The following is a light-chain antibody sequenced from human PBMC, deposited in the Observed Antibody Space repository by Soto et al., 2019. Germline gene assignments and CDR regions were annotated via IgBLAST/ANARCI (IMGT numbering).Light chain of an antibody. CDR3: AAWDDSLNGYV. Sequence: QSVLTQPPSASGTPGQRVTISCSGRSSNLGSNTVSWYQQLPQTAPKLLIYYNNRKSSGVPDRFSGSKSGTSASLAISGLQSEDEADYYCAAWDDSLNGYVFGAGTKVTVL. CDR1: SSNLGSNT. V-gene: IGLV1-44*01. J-gene: IGLJ1*01. CDR2: YNN.